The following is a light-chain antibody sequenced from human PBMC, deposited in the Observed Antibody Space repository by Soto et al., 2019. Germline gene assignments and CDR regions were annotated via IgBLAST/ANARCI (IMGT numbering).Light chain of an antibody. CDR2: DVS. CDR3: YSYAGSYV. V-gene: IGLV2-11*01. J-gene: IGLJ2*01. CDR1: SSDVGGYNY. Sequence: QSALTQPRSVSGSPGQSVTISCTGTSSDVGGYNYVSWYQQHPGKAPKLMIYDVSNRPSGVPDRCSGSKSGNTASLTSSELQAEDEADCCCYSYAGSYVFGGGTKVTVL.